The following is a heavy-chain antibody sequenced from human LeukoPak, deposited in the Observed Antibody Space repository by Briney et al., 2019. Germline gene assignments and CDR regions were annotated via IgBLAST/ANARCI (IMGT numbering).Heavy chain of an antibody. CDR2: INHSGST. D-gene: IGHD2-2*01. CDR3: AKGLGYCSSTSCPHFDY. CDR1: GGSFSGYY. Sequence: ASETLSLTCAVYGGSFSGYYWSWIRQPPGKGLEWIGEINHSGSTNYNPSLKSRVTISVDTSKNQFSLKLSSVTAAGTAVYYCAKGLGYCSSTSCPHFDYWGQGTLVTVSS. V-gene: IGHV4-34*01. J-gene: IGHJ4*02.